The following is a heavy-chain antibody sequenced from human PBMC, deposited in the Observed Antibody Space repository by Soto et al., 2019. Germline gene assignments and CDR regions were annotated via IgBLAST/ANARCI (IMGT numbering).Heavy chain of an antibody. CDR1: GYTFTGYY. CDR2: INPKSSGT. Sequence: ASVKVSCKASGYTFTGYYMHWVRQAPGRGLEWMGWINPKSSGTNYAHKFQGRVTMTRDTSIRTAYMELSRLRPADTAVSYCERWSDEVGYSLIDYWGQGTLVTVSS. D-gene: IGHD5-18*01. CDR3: ERWSDEVGYSLIDY. V-gene: IGHV1-2*02. J-gene: IGHJ4*02.